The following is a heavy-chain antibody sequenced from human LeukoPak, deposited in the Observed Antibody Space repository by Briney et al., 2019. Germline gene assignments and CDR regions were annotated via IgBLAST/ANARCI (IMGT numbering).Heavy chain of an antibody. Sequence: GGSLRLSCAASGFTFSSYGMHWVRQAPGKGLEWVAFIRYDGSNKYYADSVKGRFTISRDNSKNTLYLQMNSLRAEDTAVYYCAKVRYYDSSGDFGYWDQGTLVTVSS. D-gene: IGHD3-22*01. CDR3: AKVRYYDSSGDFGY. CDR2: IRYDGSNK. V-gene: IGHV3-30*02. CDR1: GFTFSSYG. J-gene: IGHJ4*02.